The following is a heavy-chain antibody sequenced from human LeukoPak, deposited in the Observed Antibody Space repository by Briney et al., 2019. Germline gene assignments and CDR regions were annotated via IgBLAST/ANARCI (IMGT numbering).Heavy chain of an antibody. J-gene: IGHJ4*02. V-gene: IGHV3-11*04. CDR2: ISSSGSTI. CDR3: ARDLIVSGSYYFEGGPFDY. Sequence: PGGSLRLSCAASGFTFSDYYMSWIRQAPGKGLEWVSYISSSGSTIYYADFVKGRFTISRDNAKNSLYLQMNSLRAEDTAVYYCARDLIVSGSYYFEGGPFDYWGQGTLVTVSS. D-gene: IGHD1-26*01. CDR1: GFTFSDYY.